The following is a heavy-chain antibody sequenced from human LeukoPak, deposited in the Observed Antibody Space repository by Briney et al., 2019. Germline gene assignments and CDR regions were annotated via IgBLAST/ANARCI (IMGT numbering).Heavy chain of an antibody. CDR2: IIPIFGTA. CDR3: ARDRVSYYYYSSGYPGSGYFDY. CDR1: GGTFSSYA. J-gene: IGHJ4*02. D-gene: IGHD3-22*01. V-gene: IGHV1-69*05. Sequence: SXKVSCKASGGTFSSYAISWVRQAPGQGLEWMGGIIPIFGTANYAQKFQGRVTITTDESTSTDYMELSSLRSEDTAVYYCARDRVSYYYYSSGYPGSGYFDYWGQGTLVTVSS.